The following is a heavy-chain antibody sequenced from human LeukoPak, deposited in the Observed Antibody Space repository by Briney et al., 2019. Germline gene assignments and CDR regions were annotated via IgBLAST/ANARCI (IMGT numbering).Heavy chain of an antibody. D-gene: IGHD3-22*01. CDR3: TRRLADSSGSLDY. V-gene: IGHV3-73*01. Sequence: GGSLRLSCAASGFTFSGSAMHWVRQASGKGLEWVGRIRSKANSYATAYAASVKGRFTISRDDPKNTAYLQMNSLKTEDTAVYYCTRRLADSSGSLDYWGQGTLVTVSS. J-gene: IGHJ4*02. CDR1: GFTFSGSA. CDR2: IRSKANSYAT.